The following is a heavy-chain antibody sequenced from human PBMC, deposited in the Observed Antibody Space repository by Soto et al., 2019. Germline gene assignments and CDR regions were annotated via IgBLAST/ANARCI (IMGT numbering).Heavy chain of an antibody. D-gene: IGHD3-10*01. CDR1: GFTFSSYS. CDR3: ARDTLDYYGSGSYYHQLDY. V-gene: IGHV3-48*02. CDR2: ISSSSSTI. Sequence: GGSLRLSCAASGFTFSSYSMNWVRQAPGKGLEWVSYISSSSSTIYYADSVKGRFTISRDNAKNSLYLQMNSLRDEDTAVYYCARDTLDYYGSGSYYHQLDYWGQGTLVTVSS. J-gene: IGHJ4*02.